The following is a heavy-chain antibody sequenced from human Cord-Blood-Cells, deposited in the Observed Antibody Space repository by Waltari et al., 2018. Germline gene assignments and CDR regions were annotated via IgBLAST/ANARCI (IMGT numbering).Heavy chain of an antibody. D-gene: IGHD1-20*01. CDR3: ARVANWNDACDI. V-gene: IGHV1-2*02. CDR1: GYTFTGYY. CDR2: INPNSGGT. Sequence: QVQLVQSGAEVKKPGASVKVSCKASGYTFTGYYMHWVRQAPGQGLEWMGWINPNSGGTNYAQKFQGRGTMTRDTSVSTAYMELSRLRSDDTAVYDCARVANWNDACDIWGQGTMVTVSS. J-gene: IGHJ3*02.